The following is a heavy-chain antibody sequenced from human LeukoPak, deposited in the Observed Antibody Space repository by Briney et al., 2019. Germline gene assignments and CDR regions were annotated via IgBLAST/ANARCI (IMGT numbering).Heavy chain of an antibody. CDR3: ARVAARNYYYYYYMDV. J-gene: IGHJ6*03. CDR1: GGSFSGYY. D-gene: IGHD6-13*01. Sequence: SETLSLTCAVYGGSFSGYYWSWIRQPPGKGLEWIGEINHSGSTNYNPSLKSRVTISVDTSKNQFSLKLSSVTAADTAVYYCARVAARNYYYYYYMDVWGKGTTVTVSS. V-gene: IGHV4-34*01. CDR2: INHSGST.